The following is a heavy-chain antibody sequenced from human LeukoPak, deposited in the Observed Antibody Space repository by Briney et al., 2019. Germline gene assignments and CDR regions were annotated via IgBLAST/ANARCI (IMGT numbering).Heavy chain of an antibody. D-gene: IGHD5-18*01. V-gene: IGHV3-11*01. CDR3: ARSWHTAMVPSGMDV. CDR2: ILSSVSKI. CDR1: GLTFSVQY. Sequence: PGGSLSPSSAPSGLTFSVQYMRCIRPAAGGWLEWVAYILSSVSKINHTHSVKGQFTISRDKDKNSLYVQMNSLRAEDTAVYYCARSWHTAMVPSGMDVWGQGTTVTVSS. J-gene: IGHJ6*02.